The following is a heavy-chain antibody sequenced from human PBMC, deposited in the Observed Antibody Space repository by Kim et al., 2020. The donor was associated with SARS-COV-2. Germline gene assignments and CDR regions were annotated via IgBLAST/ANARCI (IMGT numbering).Heavy chain of an antibody. CDR3: AKDKGRYSYGSYGMDV. J-gene: IGHJ6*02. CDR2: ISWNSGSI. D-gene: IGHD5-18*01. CDR1: GFTFDDYA. V-gene: IGHV3-9*01. Sequence: GGSLRLSCAASGFTFDDYAMHWVRQAPGKGLEWVSGISWNSGSIGYADSVKGRFTISRDNAKNSLYLQMNSLRAEDTALYYCAKDKGRYSYGSYGMDVWGQGTTVTVSS.